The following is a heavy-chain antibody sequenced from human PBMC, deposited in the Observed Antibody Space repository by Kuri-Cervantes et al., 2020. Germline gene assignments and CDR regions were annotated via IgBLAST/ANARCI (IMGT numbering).Heavy chain of an antibody. Sequence: GGSLRLSCAASGFTFSDYYMSWIRQAPGKGLEWVSYISSSGSTIYYADSVKGRFTISRDNAKNSLYLQMNSLRAEDTAVYYCAKDSSSSWSGYYYYYYGMDVWGQGTTVTVSS. V-gene: IGHV3-11*01. J-gene: IGHJ6*02. D-gene: IGHD6-13*01. CDR3: AKDSSSSWSGYYYYYYGMDV. CDR1: GFTFSDYY. CDR2: ISSSGSTI.